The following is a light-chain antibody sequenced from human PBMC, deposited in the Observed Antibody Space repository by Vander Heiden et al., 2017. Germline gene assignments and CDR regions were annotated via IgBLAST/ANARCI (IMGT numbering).Light chain of an antibody. CDR2: GNS. CDR3: QSYDSSMSGPWV. J-gene: IGLJ3*02. Sequence: QSVLTQPPSVSVAPGQRVTISCTGSSSNIGAGYDVHWYQQLPATAPNLLIFGNSNRPSGVPDRFSCSTSGTSASLAITGLQAEDEADDYCQSYDSSMSGPWVFGGGTKLTVL. CDR1: SSNIGAGYD. V-gene: IGLV1-40*01.